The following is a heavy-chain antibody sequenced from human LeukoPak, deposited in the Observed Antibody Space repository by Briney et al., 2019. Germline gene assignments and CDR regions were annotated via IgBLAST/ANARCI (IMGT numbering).Heavy chain of an antibody. V-gene: IGHV3-7*01. CDR1: GFTFGGHW. Sequence: GGSLRLSCTVSGFTFGGHWMNWVRQAPGKGLEWVANIKYDGSERNYADSVEGRFTISRDNSKNSVFLQMNSLRVEDTAVYYCATRNNLDYWGRGTLVTVSS. CDR3: ATRNNLDY. D-gene: IGHD1/OR15-1a*01. CDR2: IKYDGSER. J-gene: IGHJ4*02.